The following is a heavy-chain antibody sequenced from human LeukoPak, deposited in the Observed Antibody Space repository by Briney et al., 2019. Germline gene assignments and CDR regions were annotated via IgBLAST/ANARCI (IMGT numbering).Heavy chain of an antibody. CDR1: RFTFSSYS. D-gene: IGHD3/OR15-3a*01. CDR3: ARDQDWAFDY. Sequence: GGSLRLSCAASRFTFSSYSMNWVRQAPGKGLEWVSSISSSSSYIYYADSVKGRFTISRDNAKNSLYLQINSVGVEDTAIYYCARDQDWAFDYWGQGTLVTVSS. CDR2: ISSSSSYI. J-gene: IGHJ4*02. V-gene: IGHV3-21*06.